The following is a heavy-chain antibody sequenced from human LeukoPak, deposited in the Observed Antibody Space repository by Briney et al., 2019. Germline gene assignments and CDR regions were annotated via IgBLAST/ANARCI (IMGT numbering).Heavy chain of an antibody. V-gene: IGHV1-46*03. CDR2: FYPSAGTS. J-gene: IGHJ4*02. CDR3: VRESRGGYFDF. D-gene: IGHD5-12*01. Sequence: ASVKVSCKASGYTFTDYYIHWVRQAPGRGPEYVGVFYPSAGTSHSPQRFRGRVTLTSDTSASTVYVEVGSLKSEDTAIYCCVRESRGGYFDFWGQGTRVTVSS. CDR1: GYTFTDYY.